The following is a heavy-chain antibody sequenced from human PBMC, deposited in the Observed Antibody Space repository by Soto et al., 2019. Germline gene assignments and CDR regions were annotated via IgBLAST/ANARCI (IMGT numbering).Heavy chain of an antibody. CDR2: NYYSGIT. CDR3: ARGSSIAGLYYGMDV. Sequence: QVQLQESGPGLVKPSQTLSLTCTVSGGSISSGGYYWTWIRQHPGKGLEWIGYNYYSGITYYNPSLTSRVTLSLDTSKNQFSLKLSSVTAADTAVYYCARGSSIAGLYYGMDVWGQGTTVTVSS. D-gene: IGHD6-6*01. J-gene: IGHJ6*02. CDR1: GGSISSGGYY. V-gene: IGHV4-31*03.